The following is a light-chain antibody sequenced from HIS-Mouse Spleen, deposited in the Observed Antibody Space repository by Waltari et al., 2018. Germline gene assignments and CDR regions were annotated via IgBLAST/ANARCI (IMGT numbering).Light chain of an antibody. V-gene: IGKV3-11*01. CDR1: QSVSSY. Sequence: EIVLTQSPATLSLSPGERATLSCSASQSVSSYLAWYQQKPGQAPRLLIYDASNRATGIPARFSGIGSGTDFTLTISSLEPEDFAVYYCQQRSNWTFGQGTKVEIK. J-gene: IGKJ1*01. CDR3: QQRSNWT. CDR2: DAS.